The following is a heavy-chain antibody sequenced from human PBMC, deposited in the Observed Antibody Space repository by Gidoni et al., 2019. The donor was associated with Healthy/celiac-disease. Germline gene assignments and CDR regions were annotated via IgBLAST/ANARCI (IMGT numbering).Heavy chain of an antibody. CDR1: GFTFSSYG. CDR3: AKDLVADTAMVIDY. CDR2: ISYYGSNK. J-gene: IGHJ4*02. V-gene: IGHV3-30*18. Sequence: QVQLVEPGGGVVTPGRSLRLTCAASGFTFSSYGMRWVRQAPGKGLEWVAVISYYGSNKYYADSVKGRFTISRDKSKNTLYLQMNSLRAEDTAVYYCAKDLVADTAMVIDYWGQGTLVTVSS. D-gene: IGHD5-18*01.